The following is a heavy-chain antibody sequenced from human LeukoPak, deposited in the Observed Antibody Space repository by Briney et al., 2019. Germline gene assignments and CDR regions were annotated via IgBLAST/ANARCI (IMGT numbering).Heavy chain of an antibody. CDR1: GGSISSYY. D-gene: IGHD1-26*01. J-gene: IGHJ4*02. Sequence: SETLSLTCTVSGGSISSYYWSWIRQPPGKRLEWIGYIYYSGSTNYNPSLKSRVTISVDTSKNQFSLKLSSVTAADTAVYCCARMGRRGYFDYWGQGTLVTVSS. CDR2: IYYSGST. V-gene: IGHV4-59*01. CDR3: ARMGRRGYFDY.